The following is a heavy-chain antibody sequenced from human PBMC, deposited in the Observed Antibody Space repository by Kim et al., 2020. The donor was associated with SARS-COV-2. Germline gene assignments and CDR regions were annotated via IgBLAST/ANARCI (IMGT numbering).Heavy chain of an antibody. CDR3: AVQIVVVPAAITDAFDI. V-gene: IGHV3-21*01. Sequence: GGSLRLSCAASGFTFSSYSMNWVRQAPGKGLEWVSSISSSSSYIYYADSVKGRFTISRDNAKNSLYLQMNSLRAEDTAVYYCAVQIVVVPAAITDAFDIWGQGTMGTVSS. CDR1: GFTFSSYS. J-gene: IGHJ3*02. CDR2: ISSSSSYI. D-gene: IGHD2-2*01.